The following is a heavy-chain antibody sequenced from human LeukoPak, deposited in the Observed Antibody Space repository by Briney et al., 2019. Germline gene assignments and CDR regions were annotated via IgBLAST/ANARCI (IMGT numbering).Heavy chain of an antibody. D-gene: IGHD3-10*02. CDR2: IYSGGRP. J-gene: IGHJ4*02. Sequence: GGSLRLSCAASGFTVSSNYMSWVRQAPGKGLEWVSVIYSGGRPSYADSVKGRFTMSRDNSKNTVHLQMNSLRAEDTAVYYCARMLGGGYTGLFDCWGQGTLVTVSS. V-gene: IGHV3-53*01. CDR1: GFTVSSNY. CDR3: ARMLGGGYTGLFDC.